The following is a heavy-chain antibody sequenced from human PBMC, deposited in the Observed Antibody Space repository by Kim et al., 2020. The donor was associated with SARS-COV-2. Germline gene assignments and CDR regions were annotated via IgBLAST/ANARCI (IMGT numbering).Heavy chain of an antibody. CDR3: ARGVLGYCSGGSCYSLDY. CDR1: GFTFSSYA. D-gene: IGHD2-15*01. Sequence: GGSLRLSCAASGFTFSSYAMHWVRQAPGKGLEWVAVISYDGSNKYYADSVKGRFTISRDNSKNTLYLQMNSLRAEDTAVYYCARGVLGYCSGGSCYSLDYWGQGTLVTVSS. V-gene: IGHV3-30*04. CDR2: ISYDGSNK. J-gene: IGHJ4*02.